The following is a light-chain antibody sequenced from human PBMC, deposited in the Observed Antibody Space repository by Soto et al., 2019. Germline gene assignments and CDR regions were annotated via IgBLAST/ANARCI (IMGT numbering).Light chain of an antibody. CDR1: QGISRD. V-gene: IGKV1-8*01. CDR3: PQYYTYPWT. Sequence: AIRMTQSPSSLSASTGYRVTITCRASQGISRDLAWYQQKPGKAPKVLIHTASTLQGGVPSRFSGSGSGTDVTLTISRLQSEDFSTYYCPQYYTYPWTCGQGTKVEVQ. J-gene: IGKJ1*01. CDR2: TAS.